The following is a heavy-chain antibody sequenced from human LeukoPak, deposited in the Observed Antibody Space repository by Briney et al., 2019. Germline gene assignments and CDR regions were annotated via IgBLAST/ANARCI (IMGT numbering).Heavy chain of an antibody. CDR3: ARQDGYCSSTSCWLFAFDI. D-gene: IGHD2-2*01. V-gene: IGHV4-38-2*01. Sequence: SETLSLTCAVSAYSISSGYYWGWIRPPPGKGLEWIGSIYHSGSTYYNPSLKRRVTMSVDTSKNQFSLKLSSVTAADTAVYYCARQDGYCSSTSCWLFAFDIWGQGTMVSVSS. J-gene: IGHJ3*02. CDR2: IYHSGST. CDR1: AYSISSGYY.